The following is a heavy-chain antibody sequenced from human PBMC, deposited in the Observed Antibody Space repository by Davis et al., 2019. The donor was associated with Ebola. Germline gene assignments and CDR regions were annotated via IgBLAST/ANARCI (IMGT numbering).Heavy chain of an antibody. Sequence: GESLKISCAASGFTFSNAWVSWVRQAPGKGLEWVGRIKCKTDGGTIDYVTPVKGRFTITRDDSKDTMYLQMDSLKTEDTAVYYCTTTKPASSSWIDYWGQGTLVTVSS. D-gene: IGHD6-13*01. CDR3: TTTKPASSSWIDY. CDR1: GFTFSNAW. CDR2: IKCKTDGGTI. V-gene: IGHV3-15*01. J-gene: IGHJ4*02.